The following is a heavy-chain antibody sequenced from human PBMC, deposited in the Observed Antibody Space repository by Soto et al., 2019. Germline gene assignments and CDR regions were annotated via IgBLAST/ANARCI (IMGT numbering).Heavy chain of an antibody. CDR3: ARGRYYYDSSGYYFDY. D-gene: IGHD3-22*01. J-gene: IGHJ4*02. Sequence: QVQLVQSGAEVKKPGSSVKVSCKASGGTFSNYAISWVRQAPGQGLEWMGGIIPIFGTANYAQKFQGRVTITADESTSTAYMELSSLRSEDTAVYYCARGRYYYDSSGYYFDYWGQGTLVTVSS. V-gene: IGHV1-69*01. CDR2: IIPIFGTA. CDR1: GGTFSNYA.